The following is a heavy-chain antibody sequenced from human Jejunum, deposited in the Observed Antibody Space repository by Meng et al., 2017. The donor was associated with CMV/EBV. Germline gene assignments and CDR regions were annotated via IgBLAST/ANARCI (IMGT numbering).Heavy chain of an antibody. Sequence: ATSGFTFDTYGMSWVPQAPGKGLEWVSSISISSYTYYADSVKGRFTISRDNAKNSLYLQMNSLRAEDTAVYYCARVVKGGNYLEYWGQGTRVTVSS. CDR3: ARVVKGGNYLEY. J-gene: IGHJ4*02. CDR2: ISISSYT. CDR1: GFTFDTYG. V-gene: IGHV3-21*01. D-gene: IGHD4-23*01.